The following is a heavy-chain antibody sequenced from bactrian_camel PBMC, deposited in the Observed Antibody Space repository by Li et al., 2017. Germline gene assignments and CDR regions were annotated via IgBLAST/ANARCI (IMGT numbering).Heavy chain of an antibody. D-gene: IGHD6*01. CDR2: IDSASASK. J-gene: IGHJ6*01. V-gene: IGHV3S1*01. CDR1: GFVYTGYC. Sequence: HVQLVESGGGSVQAGGSLRLSCERSGFVYTGYCISWFRQAPGKEREGVAVIDSASASKNHAASVKGRFTISQDNAKRTVYLQMNSLKPEDTAVYYCVRPGVYGGTFGYWGQGTQVTVS. CDR3: VRPGVYGGTFGY.